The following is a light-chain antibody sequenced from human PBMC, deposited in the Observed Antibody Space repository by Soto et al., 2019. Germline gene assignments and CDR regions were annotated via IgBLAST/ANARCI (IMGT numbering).Light chain of an antibody. CDR1: QDIRNY. J-gene: IGKJ3*01. V-gene: IGKV1-33*01. CDR2: DAS. Sequence: DIQMTQSPSSLSASVGDRVTITCQATQDIRNYLNWYQHKPGKAPKLLIYDASNLETGVPSRFSGSGSGTDFTFTISSLQPEDTATYYCQQYDNLEATFGPVPKGDIK. CDR3: QQYDNLEAT.